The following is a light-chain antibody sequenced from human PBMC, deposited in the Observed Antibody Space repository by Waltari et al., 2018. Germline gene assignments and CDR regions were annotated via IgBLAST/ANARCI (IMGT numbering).Light chain of an antibody. Sequence: QSALTQPASVSASPGQSMTISCPVTSTDVGNYILVSWDQQHPGKAPKLMIDEDTKRPSGVSNRFSGSKSGNTASLTISGLQAEDEADYFCSSYAGSSTLVFGGGTKLTVL. CDR3: SSYAGSSTLV. V-gene: IGLV2-23*01. CDR1: STDVGNYIL. J-gene: IGLJ3*02. CDR2: EDT.